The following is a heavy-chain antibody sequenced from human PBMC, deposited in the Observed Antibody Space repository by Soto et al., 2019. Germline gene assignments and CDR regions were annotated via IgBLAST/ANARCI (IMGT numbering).Heavy chain of an antibody. Sequence: GGSLRLSCASSGFSFGSYALSWVRQAPGKGLEWVSTISGSDGKTFYADSVKGRFSISRDTSQSTLYLQMNSLRADDTAMYYCARWSYLDYWGQGTRVTVSS. D-gene: IGHD3-3*01. CDR3: ARWSYLDY. V-gene: IGHV3-23*01. CDR2: ISGSDGKT. CDR1: GFSFGSYA. J-gene: IGHJ4*02.